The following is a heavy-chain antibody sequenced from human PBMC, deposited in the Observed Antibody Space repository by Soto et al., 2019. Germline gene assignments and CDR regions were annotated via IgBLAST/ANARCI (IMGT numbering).Heavy chain of an antibody. V-gene: IGHV3-11*01. J-gene: IGHJ5*02. CDR3: ASHYDMWSGYLSPVDP. CDR1: GFIFSHYA. CDR2: IDTSGTKI. Sequence: PGGSLRLSCTASGFIFSHYAMNWVRQGPGKGLEWISYIDTSGTKIYYADSVKGRFTITRDNAKNSLYLEMNSLRDEDTAVYYCASHYDMWSGYLSPVDPWGQGTLVTVSS. D-gene: IGHD3-3*01.